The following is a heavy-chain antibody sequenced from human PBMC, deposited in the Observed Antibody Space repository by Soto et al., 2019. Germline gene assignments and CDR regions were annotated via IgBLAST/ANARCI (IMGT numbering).Heavy chain of an antibody. J-gene: IGHJ4*02. CDR1: GGSISSSSYY. Sequence: QLQLQESGPGLVKPSETLSLTCTVPGGSISSSSYYWGWIRQPPGKGLEWIGSIYYSGSTYYNPSLKSRVTISVDTSKNQFSLKLSSVTAADTAVYYCARLQKYGDHFDYWGQGTLVTVSS. D-gene: IGHD4-17*01. CDR3: ARLQKYGDHFDY. CDR2: IYYSGST. V-gene: IGHV4-39*01.